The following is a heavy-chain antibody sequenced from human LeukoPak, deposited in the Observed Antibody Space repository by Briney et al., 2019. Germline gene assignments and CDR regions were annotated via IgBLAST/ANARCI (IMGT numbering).Heavy chain of an antibody. CDR3: VKAVGAKGDYYYYYGMDV. CDR2: ISSNGGST. D-gene: IGHD1-26*01. J-gene: IGHJ6*02. Sequence: PGGSLRLSCSASGFTFSSYAMHWVRQAPGKGLEYVSAISSNGGSTNYADSVKGRFTISRDNSKNTPYLQMSSLRAEDTAVYYCVKAVGAKGDYYYYYGMDVWGQGTTVTVSS. V-gene: IGHV3-64D*09. CDR1: GFTFSSYA.